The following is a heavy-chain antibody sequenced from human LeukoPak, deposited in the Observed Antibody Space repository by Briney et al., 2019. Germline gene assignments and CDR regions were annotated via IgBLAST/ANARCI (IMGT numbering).Heavy chain of an antibody. CDR3: AGEVGGSWFDP. J-gene: IGHJ5*02. CDR1: GGSISSGSHY. D-gene: IGHD1-26*01. Sequence: SEILSLTCTVSGGSISSGSHYWSWIRQPAGKGLEWIGRIYSSGNTNYNPSLKSRVTISLDTSKNQFSLNLSSVTAADTAVYYCAGEVGGSWFDPWGLGTLVTVSS. CDR2: IYSSGNT. V-gene: IGHV4-61*02.